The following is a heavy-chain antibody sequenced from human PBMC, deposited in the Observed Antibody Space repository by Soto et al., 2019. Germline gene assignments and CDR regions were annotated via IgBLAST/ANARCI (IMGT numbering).Heavy chain of an antibody. Sequence: PGESLKISCNGSGYSFTSYWIGWVRQMPGKGLEWMGIIYPGDSDTRYSPSFQGQVTISADKSISTAYLQWSSLKASDTAMYYCARHNSPGAAAMLEPYYYYYYMDVWGKGTTVTVSS. CDR1: GYSFTSYW. V-gene: IGHV5-51*01. CDR3: ARHNSPGAAAMLEPYYYYYYMDV. J-gene: IGHJ6*03. CDR2: IYPGDSDT. D-gene: IGHD2-2*01.